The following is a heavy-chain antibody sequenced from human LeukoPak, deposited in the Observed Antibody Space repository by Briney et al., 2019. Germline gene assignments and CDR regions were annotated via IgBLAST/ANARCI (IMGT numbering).Heavy chain of an antibody. CDR3: ARDNGHKGVDH. J-gene: IGHJ4*02. V-gene: IGHV1-18*01. CDR2: IGPWNGNT. Sequence: ASVKVSCKASGYTFSIYGISWLRQAPGQGLKWLGWIGPWNGNTNYAQKFQGRVTMTADTSTSTLYMEVRSLRSDDTAVYYCARDNGHKGVDHWGQGTLVLVSS. D-gene: IGHD2-21*01. CDR1: GYTFSIYG.